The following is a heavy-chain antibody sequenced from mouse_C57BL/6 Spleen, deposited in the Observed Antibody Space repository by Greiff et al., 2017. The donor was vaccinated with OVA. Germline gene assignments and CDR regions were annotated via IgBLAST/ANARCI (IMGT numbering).Heavy chain of an antibody. V-gene: IGHV5-16*01. CDR1: GFTFSDYY. D-gene: IGHD1-1*01. CDR2: INYDGSST. CDR3: AREGNYGSSYDY. J-gene: IGHJ2*01. Sequence: DVKLVESEGGLVQPGSSMKLSCTASGFTFSDYYMAWVRQVPEKGLEWVANINYDGSSTYYLDSLKSRFIISRDNAKNILYLQMSSLKSEDTATYDCAREGNYGSSYDYWGQGTTLTVSS.